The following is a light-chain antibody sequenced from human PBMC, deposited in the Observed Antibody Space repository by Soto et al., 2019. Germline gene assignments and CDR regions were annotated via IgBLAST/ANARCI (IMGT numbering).Light chain of an antibody. CDR3: QQYENLPT. J-gene: IGKJ5*01. CDR2: DAS. V-gene: IGKV1-33*01. Sequence: DIQMTPSPPTLSASVVDRVTITCRASQPISSWLAWYQQKPGRAPKLLIYDASNLEAGVPSRFRGSGSGTDFTFTISRLQPEDIATYYCQQYENLPTFGQGTRLEIK. CDR1: QPISSW.